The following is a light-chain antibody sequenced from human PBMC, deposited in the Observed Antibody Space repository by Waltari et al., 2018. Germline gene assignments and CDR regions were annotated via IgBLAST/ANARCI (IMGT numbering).Light chain of an antibody. V-gene: IGLV2-11*01. J-gene: IGLJ2*01. CDR1: SSAVGGYNY. CDR2: DVS. CDR3: CSYAGSKRV. Sequence: QSALTPPRSVSGSPGQSVTISCPGTSSAVGGYNYVPGYQQHPGKAPKLMIYDVSKPPSGVPDRFSGSKSGNTASLTISGLQAEDEADYYCCSYAGSKRVFGGGTKLTVL.